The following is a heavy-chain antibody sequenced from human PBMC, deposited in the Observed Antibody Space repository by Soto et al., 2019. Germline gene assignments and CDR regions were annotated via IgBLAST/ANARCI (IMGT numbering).Heavy chain of an antibody. D-gene: IGHD3-9*01. V-gene: IGHV4-39*01. J-gene: IGHJ6*02. CDR2: IYYSGST. CDR1: GGSISSSSYY. Sequence: SETLSLTCTVSGGSISSSSYYWGWIRQPPGKGLEWIGSIYYSGSTYYNPSLKSRVTISVDTSKNQFSLKLSSVTAADTAVYYCARRCYYDILTGSYYYYYYGMDVWAQGTTVTVSS. CDR3: ARRCYYDILTGSYYYYYYGMDV.